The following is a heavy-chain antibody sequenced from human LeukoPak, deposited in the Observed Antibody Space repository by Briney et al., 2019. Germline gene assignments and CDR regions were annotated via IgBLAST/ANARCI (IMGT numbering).Heavy chain of an antibody. CDR1: GFTFSSYA. J-gene: IGHJ3*02. D-gene: IGHD2-21*02. V-gene: IGHV3-23*01. CDR3: ANLCGGDCYGAFDI. Sequence: TGGSLRLSCAASGFTFSSYAMNWVRQAPGKGLEWVSAISGSGGSTYYADSVKGRFTISRDNSKNTLYLQMNSLRAEGTAVYYCANLCGGDCYGAFDIWGQGTMVTVSS. CDR2: ISGSGGST.